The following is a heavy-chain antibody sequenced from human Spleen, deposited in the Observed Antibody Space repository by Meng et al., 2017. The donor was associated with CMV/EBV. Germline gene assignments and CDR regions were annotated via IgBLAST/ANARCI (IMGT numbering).Heavy chain of an antibody. Sequence: SETLSLTCTVSGGSISSSSYYWGWIRQPPGKGLEWIGSIYYSGSTYYNPSLKSRVTISVDTSKNQFSLKLSSVTAADTAVYYCARGLRWLVRGENWFDPWGQGTLVTVSS. CDR3: ARGLRWLVRGENWFDP. J-gene: IGHJ5*02. D-gene: IGHD6-19*01. CDR2: IYYSGST. CDR1: GGSISSSSYY. V-gene: IGHV4-39*07.